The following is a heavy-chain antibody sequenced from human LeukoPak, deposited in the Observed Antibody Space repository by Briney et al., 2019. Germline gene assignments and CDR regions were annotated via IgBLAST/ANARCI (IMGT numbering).Heavy chain of an antibody. CDR1: GFIFSTYA. CDR3: AKGSWGVVPDY. J-gene: IGHJ4*02. Sequence: GGSLRLSCAASGFIFSTYAMTWLHQAPGKGLEWVSALSASSFNTYYADSVKGRFTISRDNFKNMLYLQMNSLRAEDTAVYYCAKGSWGVVPDYWGQGTLVTVSS. V-gene: IGHV3-23*01. D-gene: IGHD2-2*01. CDR2: LSASSFNT.